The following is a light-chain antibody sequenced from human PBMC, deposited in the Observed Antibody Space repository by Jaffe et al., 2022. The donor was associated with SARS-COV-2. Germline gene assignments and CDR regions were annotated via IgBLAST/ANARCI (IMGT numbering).Light chain of an antibody. CDR2: GAS. J-gene: IGKJ2*01. Sequence: EIVMTQSPATLSVSPGERATLSCRASQSVSSNLAWYQQKPGQAPRLLIYGASTRATGIPARFSGSGSGTEFTLTISSLQSGDFAVYYCQQYYDWPPNSFGQGTKLEIK. CDR1: QSVSSN. V-gene: IGKV3-15*01. CDR3: QQYYDWPPNS.